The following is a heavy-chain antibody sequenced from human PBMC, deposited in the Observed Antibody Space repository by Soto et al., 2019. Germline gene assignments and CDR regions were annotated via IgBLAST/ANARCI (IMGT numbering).Heavy chain of an antibody. CDR2: INDSGNM. CDR3: ARGLILWFGELSRRGGYYYYMDV. J-gene: IGHJ6*03. D-gene: IGHD3-10*01. V-gene: IGHV4-34*01. Sequence: QVQLQQWGAGLLKPSETLSLTCAVYGGSFSGYQWTWIRQTPGKGLEWIGEINDSGNMNYNPSLKSPVTIFLDTPKKQISLKLSSVTAADTAVYYCARGLILWFGELSRRGGYYYYMDVWGEGTTVIVSS. CDR1: GGSFSGYQ.